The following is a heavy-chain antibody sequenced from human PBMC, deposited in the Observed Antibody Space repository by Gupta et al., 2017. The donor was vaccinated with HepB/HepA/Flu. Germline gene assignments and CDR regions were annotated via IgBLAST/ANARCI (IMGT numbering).Heavy chain of an antibody. CDR1: GFTVRNNY. Sequence: EVQLVESGGGLVQPGGSLRLSCAASGFTVRNNYMAWSRQVPGKGLEWVSVIYNGGNTYYADSVKGRFTISRDKDKNTLHLQMNNVSADDTAVYHCARATGGTYSTAEYFHHWGQGTLVTVSA. CDR3: ARATGGTYSTAEYFHH. J-gene: IGHJ1*01. V-gene: IGHV3-66*01. D-gene: IGHD1-26*01. CDR2: IYNGGNT.